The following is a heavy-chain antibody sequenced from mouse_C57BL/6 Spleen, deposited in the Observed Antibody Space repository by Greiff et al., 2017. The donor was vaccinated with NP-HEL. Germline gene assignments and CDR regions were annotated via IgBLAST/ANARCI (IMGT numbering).Heavy chain of an antibody. CDR1: GFTFSSYG. V-gene: IGHV5-6*01. CDR3: ARQELVRYFDY. Sequence: EVKLVESGGDLVKPGGSLKLSCAASGFTFSSYGMSWVRQTPDKRLEWVATISSGGSYTYYPDSVKGRFTIPRDNAKNTLYLQMSSLKSEDTAMYYCARQELVRYFDYWGQGTTLTVSS. CDR2: ISSGGSYT. D-gene: IGHD2-13*01. J-gene: IGHJ2*01.